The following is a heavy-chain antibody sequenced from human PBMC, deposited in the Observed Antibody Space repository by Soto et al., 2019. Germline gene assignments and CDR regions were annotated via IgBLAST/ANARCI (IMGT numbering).Heavy chain of an antibody. Sequence: EAHLVESGGGLVQPGGSLRLSCAASGFTFSDNPMNWVRLAPGKGLEWVSHIRSDGTTIYYADSVKGRFTISRDNPKNSLYLHMNSLRDEDTAIYYCVRDHDFAFDTWGQGTLVTVSS. V-gene: IGHV3-48*02. CDR1: GFTFSDNP. D-gene: IGHD2-21*02. CDR3: VRDHDFAFDT. CDR2: IRSDGTTI. J-gene: IGHJ4*02.